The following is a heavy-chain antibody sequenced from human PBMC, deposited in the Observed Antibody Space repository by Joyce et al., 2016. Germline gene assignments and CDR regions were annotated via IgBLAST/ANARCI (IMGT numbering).Heavy chain of an antibody. J-gene: IGHJ4*02. D-gene: IGHD5-12*01. V-gene: IGHV2-5*02. CDR3: AHRPNSGYDPSAFDF. Sequence: FSGFSLSTRGVGVGWIRQPPGKALEWLALIYWDDDKRYSPSLKSRLTITKDTSRNQVVLTMTNMDPVDTATYYCAHRPNSGYDPSAFDFWGQGTLVTVSS. CDR1: GFSLSTRGVG. CDR2: IYWDDDK.